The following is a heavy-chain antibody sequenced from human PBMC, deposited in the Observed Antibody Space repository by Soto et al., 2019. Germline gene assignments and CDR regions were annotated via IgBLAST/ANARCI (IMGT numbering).Heavy chain of an antibody. Sequence: SVKVYCKPSGGTCSTYTFSWVRQAPGQGLEWMGRIIPIFGTPYYAQKFQGRVTITADKSTSTVYMELSSLRSDDTAVYFCARGLECRGYCLDKPTWFAPWGQGTLVTGSS. CDR1: GGTCSTYT. V-gene: IGHV1-69*06. J-gene: IGHJ5*02. D-gene: IGHD2-15*01. CDR2: IIPIFGTP. CDR3: ARGLECRGYCLDKPTWFAP.